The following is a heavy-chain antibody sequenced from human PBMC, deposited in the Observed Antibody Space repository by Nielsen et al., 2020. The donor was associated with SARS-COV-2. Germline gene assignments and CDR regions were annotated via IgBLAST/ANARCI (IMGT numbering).Heavy chain of an antibody. CDR2: ISGSGGST. Sequence: GESLKISCAASGFTFSSYAMSWVRQAPGKGLEWVSAISGSGGSTYYADSVKGRFTISRDNSKNTLYLQMNSLRAEDTAVYYCAKGLGVVGDQRSEYFQHWGQGTLVTVSS. CDR3: AKGLGVVGDQRSEYFQH. CDR1: GFTFSSYA. J-gene: IGHJ1*01. V-gene: IGHV3-23*01. D-gene: IGHD1-26*01.